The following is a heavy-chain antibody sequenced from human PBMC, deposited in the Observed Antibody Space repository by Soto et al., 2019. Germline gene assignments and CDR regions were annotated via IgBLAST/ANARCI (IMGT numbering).Heavy chain of an antibody. CDR2: ISSSGGST. J-gene: IGHJ4*02. Sequence: EVQLLESGGGLVQPGGSLRLSCAASGFTFSSYAMSWVRQAPGKGLEWVSGISSSGGSTYYADSVKGRFTISRDNAKNSLYLQMNSLRAEDTAVYYCARDSSGYYHHVFDYWGQGTLVTVSS. V-gene: IGHV3-23*01. CDR3: ARDSSGYYHHVFDY. D-gene: IGHD3-22*01. CDR1: GFTFSSYA.